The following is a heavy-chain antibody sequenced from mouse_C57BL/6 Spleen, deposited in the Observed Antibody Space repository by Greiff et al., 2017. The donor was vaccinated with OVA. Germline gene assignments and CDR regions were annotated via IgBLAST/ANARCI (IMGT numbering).Heavy chain of an antibody. V-gene: IGHV1-64*01. Sequence: QVQLQQSGAELVKPGASVKLSCKASGYTFTSYWMHWVKQRPGQGLEWIGMIHPNSGSTNYNEKFKSKATLTVDKSSSTAYMQLSSLTSEDSAVYYCARPHYDYAMDYWGQGTSVTVSS. CDR3: ARPHYDYAMDY. D-gene: IGHD1-1*01. J-gene: IGHJ4*01. CDR2: IHPNSGST. CDR1: GYTFTSYW.